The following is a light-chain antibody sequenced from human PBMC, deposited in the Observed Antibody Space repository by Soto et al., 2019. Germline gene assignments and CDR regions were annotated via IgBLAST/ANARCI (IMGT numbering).Light chain of an antibody. CDR2: EVS. CDR1: QRVLHSDGKTY. V-gene: IGKV2D-29*01. J-gene: IGKJ4*01. CDR3: MQSIQLPLT. Sequence: EIVITKTPLALPANTGQTGSISPKSIQRVLHSDGKTYLYWYLQKPGQPPQLLIYEVSNRFSGVPDRFSGSGSGTDFTLKISRVEAEDVGVYYCMQSIQLPLTFGGGTKVDIK.